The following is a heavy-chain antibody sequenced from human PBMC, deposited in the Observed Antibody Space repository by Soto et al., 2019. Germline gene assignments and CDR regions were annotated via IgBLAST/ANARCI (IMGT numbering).Heavy chain of an antibody. J-gene: IGHJ5*02. V-gene: IGHV2-70*01. CDR1: GFSLSTNDMS. Sequence: SGPTLVTPTQSLPLTCTFSGFSLSTNDMSVSWIRSPPGKALEWLALIDGEDDKYYSTSLKTRLTVSKDTSKNQVVLTMTNMNAGDTATYYCARSTSYTSSWPSNWFDPWGQGTLVTVSS. D-gene: IGHD6-13*01. CDR3: ARSTSYTSSWPSNWFDP. CDR2: IDGEDDK.